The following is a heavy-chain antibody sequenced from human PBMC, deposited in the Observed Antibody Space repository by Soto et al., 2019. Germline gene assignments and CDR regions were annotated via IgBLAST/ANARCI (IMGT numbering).Heavy chain of an antibody. D-gene: IGHD3-22*01. CDR3: ARAGQKVINYYYYYYGMDV. V-gene: IGHV3-33*08. J-gene: IGHJ6*02. Sequence: GGSLRLSCAASGFTFRSYAMSWVRQAPGKGLEWVAVIWYDGSNKYYADSVKGRFTISRDNSKNTLYLQMNSLRAEDTAVYYCARAGQKVINYYYYYYGMDVWGQGTTVTVSS. CDR2: IWYDGSNK. CDR1: GFTFRSYA.